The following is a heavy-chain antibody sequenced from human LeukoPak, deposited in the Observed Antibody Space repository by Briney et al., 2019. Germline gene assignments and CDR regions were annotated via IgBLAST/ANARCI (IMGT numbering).Heavy chain of an antibody. CDR1: GYTFTGYY. Sequence: ASVKVSCKASGYTFTGYYMHWVRQAPGQGLEWMGWINPNSGGTNYAQKSQGRVTMTRDTSISTAYMELSRLRSDDTAVYYCARAVGMATISSDYWGQGTLVTVSS. D-gene: IGHD5-24*01. J-gene: IGHJ4*02. CDR3: ARAVGMATISSDY. CDR2: INPNSGGT. V-gene: IGHV1-2*02.